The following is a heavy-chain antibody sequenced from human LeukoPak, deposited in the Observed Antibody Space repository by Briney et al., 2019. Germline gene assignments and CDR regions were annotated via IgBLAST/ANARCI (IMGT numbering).Heavy chain of an antibody. D-gene: IGHD3-10*01. V-gene: IGHV1-46*01. Sequence: ASVKVSCKASGYSFTSHYMHWVRQAPGQGLEWMGLINPSGSSTLYAQKFQGRVTMTRDMSTTTDYMELSSLRSEDTAVYYCARDSGTTGEVKFDPWGQGTLVTVSS. CDR3: ARDSGTTGEVKFDP. CDR1: GYSFTSHY. CDR2: INPSGSST. J-gene: IGHJ5*02.